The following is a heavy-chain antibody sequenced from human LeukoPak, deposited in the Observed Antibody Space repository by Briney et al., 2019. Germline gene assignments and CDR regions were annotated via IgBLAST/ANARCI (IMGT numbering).Heavy chain of an antibody. V-gene: IGHV3-23*01. CDR1: GFAFSNYG. D-gene: IGHD1-26*01. Sequence: GGSLRLSCAASGFAFSNYGMNWVRQAPGKGLEWVSGITGSGSTTYYADSVKGRFTISRDNSKNTLYLQMNSPRAEDTAAYYCAKGYGWEASYYYYMDVWGKGTTVTISS. CDR2: ITGSGSTT. CDR3: AKGYGWEASYYYYMDV. J-gene: IGHJ6*03.